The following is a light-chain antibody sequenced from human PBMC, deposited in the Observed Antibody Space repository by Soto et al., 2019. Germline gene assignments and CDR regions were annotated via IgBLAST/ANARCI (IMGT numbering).Light chain of an antibody. CDR2: DAS. CDR3: LQRSNWPPLLS. V-gene: IGKV3-11*01. CDR1: QSVTTY. Sequence: EIVLTQSPATLSLSPGERATLSCRASQSVTTYLAWYQQKPGQAPRLLIYDASSRATGIPARFSGSGSGTDFTLTISSLEPEDFAFYYSLQRSNWPPLLSFGGGTKVDIK. J-gene: IGKJ4*01.